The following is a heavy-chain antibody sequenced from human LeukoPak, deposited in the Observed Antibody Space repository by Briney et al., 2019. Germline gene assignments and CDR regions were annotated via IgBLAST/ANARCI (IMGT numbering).Heavy chain of an antibody. Sequence: SETLSLTCTVSGYSISSGYYWGWIRQPPGKGLEWIGYIYYSGSTNYNPSLKSRVTISVDTSKNQFSLKLSSVTAADTAMYYCARVSGYDWESFYDYWGQGSLVTVSS. V-gene: IGHV4-61*01. CDR2: IYYSGST. J-gene: IGHJ4*02. CDR3: ARVSGYDWESFYDY. D-gene: IGHD5-12*01. CDR1: GYSISSGYY.